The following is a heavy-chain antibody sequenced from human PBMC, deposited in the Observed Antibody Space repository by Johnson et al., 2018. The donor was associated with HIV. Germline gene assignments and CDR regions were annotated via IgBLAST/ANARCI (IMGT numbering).Heavy chain of an antibody. CDR1: GFSVSSNY. CDR2: MSSGDNT. J-gene: IGHJ3*02. CDR3: ARGGGTTSDAFDI. Sequence: VQLVESGGGLVQPGGSLRLSCATSGFSVSSNYMSWVRQAPGKGLEWVSVMSSGDNTHYADSVKGRFTISRDNAKNSLYLQMNSLRAEDTAVYYCARGGGTTSDAFDIWGQGTMVTVSS. D-gene: IGHD1-7*01. V-gene: IGHV3-66*01.